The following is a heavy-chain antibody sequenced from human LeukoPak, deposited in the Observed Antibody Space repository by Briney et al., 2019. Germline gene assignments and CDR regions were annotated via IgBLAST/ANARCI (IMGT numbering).Heavy chain of an antibody. CDR2: ISSSSSYI. CDR3: ARGADYGDYGMDV. Sequence: PGGSLRPSCAASGFTFSSYSMNWVRQAPGKGLEWVSSISSSSSYIYYADSVKGRFTISRDNAKNSLYLQMNSLRAEDTAVYYCARGADYGDYGMDVWGQGTTVTVSS. D-gene: IGHD4-17*01. J-gene: IGHJ6*02. CDR1: GFTFSSYS. V-gene: IGHV3-21*01.